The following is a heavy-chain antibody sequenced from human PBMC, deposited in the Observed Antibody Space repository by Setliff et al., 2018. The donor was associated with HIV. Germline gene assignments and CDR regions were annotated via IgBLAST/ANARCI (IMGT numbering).Heavy chain of an antibody. V-gene: IGHV4-31*03. CDR1: GGSISGGGYY. D-gene: IGHD3-3*01. Sequence: LSLTCTVSGGSISGGGYYWSWIRQHPGKGLDWIGNIYYIGNTDYNPSLKSRVTISIDTSKDQFSLKLSSVTAADTAIYYCARVPRITTLRNAFDIWGQGTMVTVSS. J-gene: IGHJ3*02. CDR3: ARVPRITTLRNAFDI. CDR2: IYYIGNT.